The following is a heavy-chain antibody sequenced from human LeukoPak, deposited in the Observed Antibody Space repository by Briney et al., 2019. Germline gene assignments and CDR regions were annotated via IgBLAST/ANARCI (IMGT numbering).Heavy chain of an antibody. V-gene: IGHV3-23*01. CDR1: GFTFSSYA. Sequence: PGGSLRLSCAASGFTFSSYAMSWVRQAPGKGLEWVSAISGSGGSTYYADSVKGRFTISRDNSKNTLYLQMNSLRAEDTAVYYCARSDYYYYYYGMDVWGQGTTVTVSS. CDR2: ISGSGGST. CDR3: ARSDYYYYYYGMDV. J-gene: IGHJ6*02.